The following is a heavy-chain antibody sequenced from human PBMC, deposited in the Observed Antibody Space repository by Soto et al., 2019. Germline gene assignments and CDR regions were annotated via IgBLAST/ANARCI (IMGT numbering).Heavy chain of an antibody. J-gene: IGHJ6*02. CDR1: GFTFNDHY. V-gene: IGHV3-72*01. CDR2: SRNKVNSSTT. D-gene: IGHD6-13*01. CDR3: ARGPAGTGAAGSPSYYYPMDV. Sequence: EVQLVESGGGLVQPGGSLRLSCAASGFTFNDHYMEWVRQAPGKGLEWIGRSRNKVNSSTTVYAASVEGRFTISRDDSKNSLYLQMNSLKTDDTAVYYCARGPAGTGAAGSPSYYYPMDVWGHGTTVTVSS.